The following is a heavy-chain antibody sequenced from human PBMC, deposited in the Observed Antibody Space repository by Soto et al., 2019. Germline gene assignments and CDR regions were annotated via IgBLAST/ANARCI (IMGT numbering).Heavy chain of an antibody. CDR1: GFSLTTSGVG. D-gene: IGHD3-3*01. Sequence: QITLNESGPTQVKPRQTLTLTCTFSGFSLTTSGVGVGWIRQSPGKAPEWLALFYWDDDKRYSPSLKSRLTITKDTSKNQVVLTMADLDPADTVTYYCAHRVLRTVFGLVTTTAIYFDFWGQGTPVAVSS. V-gene: IGHV2-5*02. CDR2: FYWDDDK. J-gene: IGHJ4*02. CDR3: AHRVLRTVFGLVTTTAIYFDF.